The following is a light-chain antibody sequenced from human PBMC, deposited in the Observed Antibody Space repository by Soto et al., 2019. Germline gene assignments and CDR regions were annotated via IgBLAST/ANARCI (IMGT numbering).Light chain of an antibody. Sequence: QAVVTQEPSLTVSPGGTVTLTCDSSTGAVTSGHFPYWFQQKPGQAPRTLIYDTSNKHSWTPARFSGSLLGGKAALTLSGAQPEDEAEYFCLLSYSGPRSVVFGGGTKLTVL. CDR1: TGAVTSGHF. V-gene: IGLV7-46*01. CDR2: DTS. J-gene: IGLJ2*01. CDR3: LLSYSGPRSVV.